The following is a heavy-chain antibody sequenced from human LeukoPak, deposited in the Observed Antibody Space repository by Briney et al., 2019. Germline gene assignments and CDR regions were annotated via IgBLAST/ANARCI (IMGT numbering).Heavy chain of an antibody. CDR3: ATDRRPHFGEFYYYYYYMDV. D-gene: IGHD3-10*01. V-gene: IGHV3-7*01. CDR1: GFTFSSYW. Sequence: SGGSLILSCATSGFTFSSYWMSWVRQAPGKGLEWVANIKQDGSEKYYMDSVKGRFTISRDNAKNSLYLQMNSLRAEDTAVYYCATDRRPHFGEFYYYYYYMDVWGKGTTVTLSS. J-gene: IGHJ6*03. CDR2: IKQDGSEK.